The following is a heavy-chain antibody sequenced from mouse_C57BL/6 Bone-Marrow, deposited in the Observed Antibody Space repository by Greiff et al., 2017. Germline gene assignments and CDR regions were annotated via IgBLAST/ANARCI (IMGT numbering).Heavy chain of an antibody. J-gene: IGHJ4*01. CDR1: GYTFTSYW. V-gene: IGHV1-59*01. CDR2: IDPSASYT. Sequence: QVQLQQPGAELVRPGTSVKLSCKASGYTFTSYWMHWVKQRPGQGLEWIGVIDPSASYTNYNQKFKGKATLTVDTSSSTAYMQLSSLTSEDSAVYYCARGPEDYWGQGTSVTVSS. CDR3: ARGPEDY.